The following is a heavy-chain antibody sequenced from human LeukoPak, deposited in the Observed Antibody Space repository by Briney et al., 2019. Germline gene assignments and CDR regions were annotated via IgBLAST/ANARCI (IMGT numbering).Heavy chain of an antibody. CDR2: IIPIFGTA. J-gene: IGHJ4*02. Sequence: GASVKVSCKASGGTFSSHAISWVRQAPGQGLEWMGGIIPIFGTANYAQKFQGRVTITADESTSTAYMELSSLRSEDTAVYYCARGEMATVFDYWGQGTLVTVSS. D-gene: IGHD5-24*01. CDR1: GGTFSSHA. CDR3: ARGEMATVFDY. V-gene: IGHV1-69*13.